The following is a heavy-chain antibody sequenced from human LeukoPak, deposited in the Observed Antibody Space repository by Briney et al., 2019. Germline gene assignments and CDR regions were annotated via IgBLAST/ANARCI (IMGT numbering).Heavy chain of an antibody. J-gene: IGHJ4*02. CDR3: ARAKPPCTSCLLLDY. D-gene: IGHD2-2*01. Sequence: GASVKVSCKASGYTFTGYYMHWVRQAPGQGLEWMGWINPNSGGTNYAQKFQGRVTMTRDTSISTAYMELSRLISDDTAVYYCARAKPPCTSCLLLDYWGQGTLVTVSS. V-gene: IGHV1-2*02. CDR2: INPNSGGT. CDR1: GYTFTGYY.